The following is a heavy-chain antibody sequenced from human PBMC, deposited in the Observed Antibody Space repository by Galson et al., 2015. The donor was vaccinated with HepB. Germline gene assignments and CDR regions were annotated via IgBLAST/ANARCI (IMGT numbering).Heavy chain of an antibody. CDR1: GFTFSSYA. Sequence: SLRLSCAASGFTFSSYAMHWVRQAPGKGLEWVAFIRYDGSNKYYADSVKGRFTISRDNSKNTLYLQMNSLRAEDTAVYYCAKPPVPRRHYYYFDYWGQGTLVTVSS. D-gene: IGHD2/OR15-2a*01. CDR2: IRYDGSNK. V-gene: IGHV3-30*02. J-gene: IGHJ4*02. CDR3: AKPPVPRRHYYYFDY.